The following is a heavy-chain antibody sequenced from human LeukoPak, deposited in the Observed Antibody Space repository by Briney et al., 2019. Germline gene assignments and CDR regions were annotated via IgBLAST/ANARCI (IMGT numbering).Heavy chain of an antibody. D-gene: IGHD2-8*02. Sequence: AGSLTLSCAASGFTVTTNYMTWVRQAPGKGLEWVSGIHGDGRTYYADSVKGRFTISRDSSKNPLYLQMNTLRAEDTAVYHCATTGGYWTGIFDRWGQGTMVTVS. J-gene: IGHJ4*02. V-gene: IGHV3-53*01. CDR2: IHGDGRT. CDR1: GFTVTTNY. CDR3: ATTGGYWTGIFDR.